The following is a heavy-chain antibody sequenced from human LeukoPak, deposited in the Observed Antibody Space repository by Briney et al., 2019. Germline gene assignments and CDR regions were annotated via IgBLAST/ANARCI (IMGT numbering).Heavy chain of an antibody. CDR2: ISGSGGST. CDR3: AKPNSSTSPYYMDV. D-gene: IGHD2-2*01. CDR1: GFTFSSYA. V-gene: IGHV3-23*01. Sequence: GGSLRLSCAASGFTFSSYAMSWVRQAPGKGLEWVSAISGSGGSTYYADSVKGRFTISRDNSKNTLYLQMYSLRAEDTAVYYCAKPNSSTSPYYMDVWGKGTTVTVSS. J-gene: IGHJ6*03.